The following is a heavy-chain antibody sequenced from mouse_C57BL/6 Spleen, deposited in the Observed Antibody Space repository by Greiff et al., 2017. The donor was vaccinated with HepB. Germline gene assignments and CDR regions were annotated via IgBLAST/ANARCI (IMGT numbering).Heavy chain of an antibody. V-gene: IGHV3-6*01. Sequence: EVQLVESGPGLMKPSQSLSLTCSVTGYSITSGYYWNWIRQFPGNKLEWMGYISYDGSNNYNPSLKNRISITRDTSKNQFFLKLNSVTTEDTATYYCARDGLGRRFAYWGQGTLVTVSA. D-gene: IGHD4-1*01. J-gene: IGHJ3*01. CDR3: ARDGLGRRFAY. CDR2: ISYDGSN. CDR1: GYSITSGYY.